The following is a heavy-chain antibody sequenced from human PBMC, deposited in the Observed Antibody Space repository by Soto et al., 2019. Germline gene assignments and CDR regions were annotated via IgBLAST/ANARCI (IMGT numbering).Heavy chain of an antibody. V-gene: IGHV3-21*01. CDR3: ARGYTGYCSGGTCYWFDP. D-gene: IGHD2-15*01. J-gene: IGHJ5*02. CDR1: GFSFSSYS. Sequence: GGSLRLSCAASGFSFSSYSMNWVRQAPGKGLEWVSSISSSASHINYADSVKGRFTISRDNAKKSLYLQMNSLRAEDTAVYYCARGYTGYCSGGTCYWFDPWGQGSLVIVSS. CDR2: ISSSASHI.